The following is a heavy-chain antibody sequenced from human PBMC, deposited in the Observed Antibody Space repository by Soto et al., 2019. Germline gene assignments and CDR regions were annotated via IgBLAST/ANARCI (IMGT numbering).Heavy chain of an antibody. CDR3: AREGSSSWIYYFDY. J-gene: IGHJ4*02. CDR2: IWYDGSNK. CDR1: GFTFSSYG. V-gene: IGHV3-33*01. Sequence: QVQLVESGGGVVQPGRSLRLSCAASGFTFSSYGMHWVRQAPGKGLEWVAVIWYDGSNKYYADSVKGRFTISRDNSKNTLYLQMNSPKAEDTAVYYCAREGSSSWIYYFDYWGQGTLVTVSS. D-gene: IGHD6-13*01.